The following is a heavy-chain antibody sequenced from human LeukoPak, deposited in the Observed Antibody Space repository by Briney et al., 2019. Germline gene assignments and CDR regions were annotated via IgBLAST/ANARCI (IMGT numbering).Heavy chain of an antibody. Sequence: WESLRLSCAASGFTFSSYGIHWVRQAPGKGLEWVAVIWHDANKKYYADSVKGRFTISRDNFKCPLYLQMNSLRVEDTAVYYGAREGLTTTPNNAFDIWGQGTMVTVSS. CDR1: GFTFSSYG. CDR2: IWHDANKK. D-gene: IGHD4-11*01. CDR3: AREGLTTTPNNAFDI. J-gene: IGHJ3*02. V-gene: IGHV3-33*01.